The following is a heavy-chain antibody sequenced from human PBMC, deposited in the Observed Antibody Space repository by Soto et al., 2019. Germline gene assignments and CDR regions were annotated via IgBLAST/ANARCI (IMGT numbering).Heavy chain of an antibody. V-gene: IGHV4-34*01. J-gene: IGHJ5*02. CDR1: GGSFSGYY. CDR3: ARVLPRSGAVVAATSSDLRGQAEKNWFDP. Sequence: SETLSLTCAVYGGSFSGYYWSWIRQPPGKGLEWIGEINHSGSTNYNPSLKSRVTISVDTSKNQFSLKLSSVTAADTAVYYCARVLPRSGAVVAATSSDLRGQAEKNWFDPWGQGTLVTVSS. CDR2: INHSGST. D-gene: IGHD2-15*01.